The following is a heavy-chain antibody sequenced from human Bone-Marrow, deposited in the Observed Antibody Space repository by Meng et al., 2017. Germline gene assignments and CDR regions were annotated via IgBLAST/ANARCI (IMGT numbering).Heavy chain of an antibody. V-gene: IGHV4-39*07. D-gene: IGHD4-17*01. CDR3: ARDLLSRSYDYGDYWPSYYYYGMDV. CDR2: IYYGGST. CDR1: GGSISSSSYY. J-gene: IGHJ6*02. Sequence: SETLSLTCTVSGGSISSSSYYWGWIRQPPGKGLEWIGSIYYGGSTYYNPSLKSRVTISVDTSKNQFSLKLSSVTAADTAVYYCARDLLSRSYDYGDYWPSYYYYGMDVWGQGTTVTVSS.